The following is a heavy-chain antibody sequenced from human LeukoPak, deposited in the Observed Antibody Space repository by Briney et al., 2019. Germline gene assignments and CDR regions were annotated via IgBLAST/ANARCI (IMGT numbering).Heavy chain of an antibody. J-gene: IGHJ5*02. Sequence: GGSLRLSCAASGFSFSSYAMSWVRQAPGKGLEWVSAITGSGGSTYYADSVKGRFTISRDNSKNTLYPQMNSLRAEDTAVYYCARGSSSSWYGGFGNWFDPWGQGTLVTVSS. CDR1: GFSFSSYA. CDR2: ITGSGGST. V-gene: IGHV3-23*01. CDR3: ARGSSSSWYGGFGNWFDP. D-gene: IGHD6-13*01.